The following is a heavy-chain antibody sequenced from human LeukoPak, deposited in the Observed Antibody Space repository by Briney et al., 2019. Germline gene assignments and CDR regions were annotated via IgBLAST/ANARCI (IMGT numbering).Heavy chain of an antibody. CDR3: ARDSVTMVRGVHPDY. V-gene: IGHV3-21*01. D-gene: IGHD3-10*01. J-gene: IGHJ4*02. CDR2: ISSSSSYI. Sequence: GGSLRLSCAASGFTFSSYSMNWVRQAPGKGLEWVSSISSSSSYIYYADSVKGRFTISRDNAKNSLYLQMNSPRAEDTAVYYCARDSVTMVRGVHPDYWGQGTLVTVSS. CDR1: GFTFSSYS.